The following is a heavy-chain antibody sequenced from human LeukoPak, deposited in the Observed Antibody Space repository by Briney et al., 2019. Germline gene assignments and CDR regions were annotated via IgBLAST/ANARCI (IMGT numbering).Heavy chain of an antibody. CDR3: ARGRSYNSLSGVGY. CDR1: GFTLSSSN. D-gene: IGHD2/OR15-2a*01. CDR2: ISSSSNYI. Sequence: GGSLRLSCAASGFTLSSSNMNWVRQAPGKGLEWVSPISSSSNYIYYADSVKGRFTISRDNAKNSVYLQMNSLRAEDTAVYYCARGRSYNSLSGVGYWGQGTLVTVSS. V-gene: IGHV3-21*01. J-gene: IGHJ4*02.